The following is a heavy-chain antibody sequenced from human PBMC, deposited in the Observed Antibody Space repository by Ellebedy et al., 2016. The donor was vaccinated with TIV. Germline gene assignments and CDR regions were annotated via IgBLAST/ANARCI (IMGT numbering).Heavy chain of an antibody. D-gene: IGHD3-10*01. CDR3: ARLRWVVRGVSWAFDI. CDR2: IYPGDSDT. J-gene: IGHJ3*02. Sequence: GESLKISXKGSGYSFTSYWIGWVRQMPGKGLEWMGIIYPGDSDTRYSPSFQGQVTISADKSISTAYLQWSSLKASDTAMYYCARLRWVVRGVSWAFDIWGQGTMVTVSS. V-gene: IGHV5-51*01. CDR1: GYSFTSYW.